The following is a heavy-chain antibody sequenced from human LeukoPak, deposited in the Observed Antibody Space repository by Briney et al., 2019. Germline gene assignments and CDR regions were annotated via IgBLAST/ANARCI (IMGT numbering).Heavy chain of an antibody. V-gene: IGHV4-59*08. Sequence: SETLSLTCTVSGGSIGNYYWSWIRQPPGKRLEWIGYIHYSGSTDYNPSLTSRVTISIDTSKNQFSLKLRSVTAADTAVYYCASVDSSGYYFDYWGQGTLVTVSS. J-gene: IGHJ4*02. CDR2: IHYSGST. D-gene: IGHD3-22*01. CDR3: ASVDSSGYYFDY. CDR1: GGSIGNYY.